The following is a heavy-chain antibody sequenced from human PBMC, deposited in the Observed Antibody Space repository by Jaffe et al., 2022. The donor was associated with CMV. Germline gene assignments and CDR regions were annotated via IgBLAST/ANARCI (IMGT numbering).Heavy chain of an antibody. D-gene: IGHD3-9*01. CDR2: ISAYNGNT. Sequence: QVQLVQSGAEVKKPGASVKVSCKASGYTFTSYGISWVRQAPGQGLEWMGWISAYNGNTNYAQKLQGRVTMTTDTSTSTAYMELRSLRSDDTAVYYCARDSPVRNYDILTGYYWLIDYWGQGTLVTVSS. V-gene: IGHV1-18*04. CDR3: ARDSPVRNYDILTGYYWLIDY. J-gene: IGHJ4*02. CDR1: GYTFTSYG.